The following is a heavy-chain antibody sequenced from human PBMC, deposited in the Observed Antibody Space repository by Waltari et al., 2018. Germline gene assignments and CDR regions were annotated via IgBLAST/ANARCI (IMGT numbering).Heavy chain of an antibody. CDR1: GYTFTSYD. CDR3: AREGEYSSSPDY. V-gene: IGHV1-8*03. D-gene: IGHD6-13*01. Sequence: QVQLVQSGAEVKKPGASVKVSCKASGYTFTSYDINWVRQATGQGLEWMGWMNPHSGNTGYAQKFQDRVTITRNTSISTAYMELSSLRSEDTAVYYCAREGEYSSSPDYWGQGTLVTVSS. J-gene: IGHJ4*02. CDR2: MNPHSGNT.